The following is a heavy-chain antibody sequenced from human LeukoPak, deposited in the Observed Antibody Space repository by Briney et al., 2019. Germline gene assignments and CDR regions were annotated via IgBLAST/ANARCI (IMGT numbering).Heavy chain of an antibody. CDR2: INPNGGET. V-gene: IGHV1-2*02. CDR1: GYTFTDSY. D-gene: IGHD3-10*01. CDR3: ARTRGHHATMAYFDY. Sequence: ASVKVSCKASGYTFTDSYIHWVRQAPGQGLEWIGWINPNGGETIYAQKLQGSVTMTRDTSINTAYMEQNRLRSDDTAVYFCARTRGHHATMAYFDYWGQGTLVTVSS. J-gene: IGHJ4*02.